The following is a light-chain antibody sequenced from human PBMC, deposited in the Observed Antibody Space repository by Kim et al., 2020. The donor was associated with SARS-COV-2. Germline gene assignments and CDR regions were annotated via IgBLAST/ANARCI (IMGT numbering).Light chain of an antibody. CDR1: KLGDKY. CDR2: QDS. Sequence: PGQTASITCSGDKLGDKYACWYQQKPGQSPVLVIYQDSKRPSGIPERFSGSNSGNTATLTISGTQAMDEADYYCQAWDSSTAHVVFGGGTQLTVL. CDR3: QAWDSSTAHVV. V-gene: IGLV3-1*01. J-gene: IGLJ2*01.